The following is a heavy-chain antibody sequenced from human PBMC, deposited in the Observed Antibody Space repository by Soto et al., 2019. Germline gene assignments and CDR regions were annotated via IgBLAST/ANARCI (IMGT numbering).Heavy chain of an antibody. V-gene: IGHV3-23*01. J-gene: IGHJ4*02. CDR1: GFTFSSYA. CDR2: ISGSGGST. D-gene: IGHD3-3*01. CDR3: AKSIYDSGCYYTIFDH. Sequence: EVQLLESGGGLVQPGGSLRLSCAASGFTFSSYAMSWVRQAPGKGLEWVSAISGSGGSTYYADSVKGRFTISRDNSKKTLYLKMNGLSAEDTAVYYCAKSIYDSGCYYTIFDHWGQGPLVTVSS.